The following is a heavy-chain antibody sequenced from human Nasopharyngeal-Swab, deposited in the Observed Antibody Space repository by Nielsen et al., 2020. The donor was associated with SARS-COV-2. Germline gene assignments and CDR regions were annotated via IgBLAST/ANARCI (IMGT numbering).Heavy chain of an antibody. D-gene: IGHD6-13*01. CDR3: ARVDSSSWYGVDY. CDR2: ISYDGSNK. J-gene: IGHJ4*02. Sequence: EGSLRLSCAASGFTFSSYAMHWVRQAPGKGLEWVAVISYDGSNKYYADSVKGRFTISRDNSKNTLYLQMNSLRAEDTAVYYCARVDSSSWYGVDYWGQGTLVTVSS. CDR1: GFTFSSYA. V-gene: IGHV3-30-3*01.